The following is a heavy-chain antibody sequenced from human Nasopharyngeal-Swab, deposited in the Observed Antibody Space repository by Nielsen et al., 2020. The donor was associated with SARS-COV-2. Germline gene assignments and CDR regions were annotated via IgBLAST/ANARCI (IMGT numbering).Heavy chain of an antibody. CDR1: GLNFRNYW. J-gene: IGHJ4*02. Sequence: GESLKISCAGSGLNFRNYWMHWVRQVPGEGLVWVSRIDEYGNTHYVDSMKGRFTISRDNAKNTLHLEMSSLRVEDTALYHCVRGSSDWRGADWWGQGTLVTVSS. D-gene: IGHD6-19*01. V-gene: IGHV3-74*01. CDR2: IDEYGNTH. CDR3: VRGSSDWRGADW.